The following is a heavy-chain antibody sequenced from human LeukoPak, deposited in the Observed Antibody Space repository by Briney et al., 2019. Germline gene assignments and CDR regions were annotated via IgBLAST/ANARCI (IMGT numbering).Heavy chain of an antibody. J-gene: IGHJ6*02. D-gene: IGHD2-2*01. CDR3: ARDLEVSNWDIVVVPAAINYYYYGMDV. CDR1: GGTFSSYT. Sequence: SVKVSCKAPGGTFSSYTISWVRQAPGQGLEWMGRIIPILGIANYAQKFQGRVTITADKSTSTAYMELSSLRSEDTAVYYCARDLEVSNWDIVVVPAAINYYYYGMDVWGQGTTVTVSS. V-gene: IGHV1-69*04. CDR2: IIPILGIA.